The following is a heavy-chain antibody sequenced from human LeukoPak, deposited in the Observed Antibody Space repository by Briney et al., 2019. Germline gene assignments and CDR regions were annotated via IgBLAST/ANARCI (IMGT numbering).Heavy chain of an antibody. CDR1: GGSMSGFF. CDR3: ARTSRHYYGSGSNLTPWPAGMDV. V-gene: IGHV4-59*01. J-gene: IGHJ6*02. Sequence: SETLSLTCTVSGGSMSGFFWTWLRQPPGKELEGIGSIYYSGSSTKYNPSLKSRLTISVDTSKSQFSLKLNSATAADTAVYYCARTSRHYYGSGSNLTPWPAGMDVWGQGTTVTVSS. CDR2: IYYSGSST. D-gene: IGHD3-10*01.